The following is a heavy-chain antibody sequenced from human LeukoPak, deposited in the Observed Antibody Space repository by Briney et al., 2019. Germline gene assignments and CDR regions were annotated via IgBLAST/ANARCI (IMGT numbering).Heavy chain of an antibody. J-gene: IGHJ4*02. CDR2: VNGEGGYR. CDR1: GFSISSFW. D-gene: IGHD5-24*01. Sequence: GGSLRLSCAASGFSISSFWMHWVRQAPGKGLVWVSRVNGEGGYRIYADSVKGRFTISRDNARNTPYLQMHRLRAEDTAVYYCVRDGDDYNFDYWGQGSLVTVSS. V-gene: IGHV3-74*01. CDR3: VRDGDDYNFDY.